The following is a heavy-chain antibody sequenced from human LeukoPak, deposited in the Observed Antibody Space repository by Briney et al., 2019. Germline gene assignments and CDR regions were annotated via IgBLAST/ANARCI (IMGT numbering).Heavy chain of an antibody. CDR2: ISGSGGST. V-gene: IGHV3-23*01. CDR1: GFTFSSYA. J-gene: IGHJ4*02. D-gene: IGHD3-16*01. Sequence: PGGSLRLSCAASGFTFSSYAMSWVRQAPGKGLEWVSAISGSGGSTYYADSVKGRFTISRDNSKNTLYLQMNSLRAEDTAVYDCAKFGLRSLRRDYFDYWGQGTLVTVSS. CDR3: AKFGLRSLRRDYFDY.